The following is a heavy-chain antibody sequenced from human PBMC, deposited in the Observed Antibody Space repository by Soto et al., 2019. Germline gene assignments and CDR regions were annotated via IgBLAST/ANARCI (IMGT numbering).Heavy chain of an antibody. Sequence: GASVKVSCKASGYTYTSYGISWVRQAPGQGLEWMGWISAYNGNTNYAQKLQGRVTMTTDTSTSTAYMELRSLRSDDTAVYYCAREPEFFDYYGMDVWGQGTTVTVSS. CDR3: AREPEFFDYYGMDV. CDR1: GYTYTSYG. CDR2: ISAYNGNT. D-gene: IGHD3-10*01. J-gene: IGHJ6*02. V-gene: IGHV1-18*01.